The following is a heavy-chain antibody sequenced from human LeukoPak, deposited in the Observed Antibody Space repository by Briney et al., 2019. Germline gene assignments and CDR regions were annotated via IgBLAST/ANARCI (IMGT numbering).Heavy chain of an antibody. Sequence: PSETLSLTCTVSGGSISSSSYYWGWIRQPPGKGLEWIGSIYHSGSTYYNPSLKSRVTISVDTSKNQFSLKLSSVTTADTAVYYCARRVEMASTGGAFDIWGQGTMVTVSS. J-gene: IGHJ3*02. CDR3: ARRVEMASTGGAFDI. CDR2: IYHSGST. V-gene: IGHV4-39*07. D-gene: IGHD5-24*01. CDR1: GGSISSSSYY.